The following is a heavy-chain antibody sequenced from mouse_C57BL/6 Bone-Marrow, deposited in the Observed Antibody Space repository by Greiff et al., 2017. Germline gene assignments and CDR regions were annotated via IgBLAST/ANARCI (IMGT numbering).Heavy chain of an antibody. D-gene: IGHD4-1*01. CDR3: ARGWDKDDY. CDR1: GFTFSSYA. CDR2: ISDGGSYT. J-gene: IGHJ2*01. Sequence: EVKLMESGGGLVKPGGSLKLSCAASGFTFSSYAMSWVRQTPEKRLEWVATISDGGSYTYYPDNVKGRFTISRDNAKNNLYLQMSHLKSEDTAMYYCARGWDKDDYWGQGTTLPVSS. V-gene: IGHV5-4*03.